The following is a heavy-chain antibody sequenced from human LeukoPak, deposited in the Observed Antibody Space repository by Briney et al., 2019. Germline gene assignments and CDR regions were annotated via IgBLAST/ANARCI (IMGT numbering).Heavy chain of an antibody. CDR2: IYYSGST. J-gene: IGHJ4*02. CDR1: GGSISSYY. V-gene: IGHV4-59*08. Sequence: SETLSPTCTVSGGSISSYYWSWIRQPPGKGLEWLGYIYYSGSTNYNPSPKSRVTISVDTSKNQFSLKLSSVTAADTAVYYCARLRGYSGYDPFDYWGQGALVTVSS. CDR3: ARLRGYSGYDPFDY. D-gene: IGHD5-12*01.